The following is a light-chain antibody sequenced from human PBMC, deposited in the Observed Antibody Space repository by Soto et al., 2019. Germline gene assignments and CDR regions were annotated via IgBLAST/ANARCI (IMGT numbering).Light chain of an antibody. V-gene: IGKV3-15*01. CDR2: GAS. CDR3: QQYSNWPPWT. Sequence: EIVMTQSPATLSVSPGERATLSCRASQGISTNLAWYQQKPGQAPRLLIYGASTRATGITSRFSGSGSGTEFTLTISSLQSVDFAVYYCQQYSNWPPWTFGQGTKVDFK. J-gene: IGKJ1*01. CDR1: QGISTN.